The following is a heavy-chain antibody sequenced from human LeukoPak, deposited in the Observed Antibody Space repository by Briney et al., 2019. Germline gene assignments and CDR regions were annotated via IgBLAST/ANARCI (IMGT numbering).Heavy chain of an antibody. V-gene: IGHV3-53*01. CDR2: IYSGGST. J-gene: IGHJ4*02. CDR3: ARAVDIVATYDY. D-gene: IGHD5-12*01. CDR1: GFTVSSNY. Sequence: GGSLRLSCAASGFTVSSNYMSWVRQAPGKGLEWVSVIYSGGSTYYADSLKGRFTISRDNSKNTLYLQMNSLRAEDTAVYYCARAVDIVATYDYWGQGTLVTVSS.